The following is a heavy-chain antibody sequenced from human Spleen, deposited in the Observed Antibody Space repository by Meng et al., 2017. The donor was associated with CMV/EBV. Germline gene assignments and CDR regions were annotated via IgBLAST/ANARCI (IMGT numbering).Heavy chain of an antibody. D-gene: IGHD2-21*02. V-gene: IGHV3-11*05. CDR2: ISNSGTYT. CDR1: GFTFSDYY. J-gene: IGHJ3*02. CDR3: ASRVVTEAFDI. Sequence: QVQLGESGGGLVKPGGSLSLSCAASGFTFSDYYISWIRQAPGKGLEWISYISNSGTYTNYAASVKGRFTVSRDNAKNALYLQMNSLRAEDTAVYYCASRVVTEAFDIWGQGTMVTVSS.